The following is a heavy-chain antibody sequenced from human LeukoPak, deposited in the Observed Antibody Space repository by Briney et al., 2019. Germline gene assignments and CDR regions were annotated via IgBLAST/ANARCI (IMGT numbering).Heavy chain of an antibody. CDR3: ARQKCTSTSCLTKNAFDI. CDR1: SGSISSHY. V-gene: IGHV4-4*09. D-gene: IGHD2-2*01. J-gene: IGHJ3*02. CDR2: IYTSGST. Sequence: SETLSLTCTVSSGSISSHYWSWIRQPPGKGLEWIGYIYTSGSTNYNPSLESRVTISVDTSKNQFSLDLSSVTAADTAVYYCARQKCTSTSCLTKNAFDIWGQGTMVTVSS.